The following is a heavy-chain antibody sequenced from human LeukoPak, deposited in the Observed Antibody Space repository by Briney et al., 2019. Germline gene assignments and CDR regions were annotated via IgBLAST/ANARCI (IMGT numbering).Heavy chain of an antibody. J-gene: IGHJ3*02. V-gene: IGHV4-59*01. Sequence: PSETLSLTCTVSGGSISSYYWSWIRQPPGKGLEWIGYIYYSGSTNYNPSLKSRVTTSVDTSKNQFSLKLSSVTAADTAVYYCARDDLDAFDIWGQGTMVTVSS. CDR3: ARDDLDAFDI. CDR2: IYYSGST. CDR1: GGSISSYY.